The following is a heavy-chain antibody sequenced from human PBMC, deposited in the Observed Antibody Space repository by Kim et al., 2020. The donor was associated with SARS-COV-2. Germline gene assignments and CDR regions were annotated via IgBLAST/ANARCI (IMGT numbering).Heavy chain of an antibody. J-gene: IGHJ2*01. CDR1: GFTFSSYD. CDR2: IGTKADT. D-gene: IGHD1-20*01. V-gene: IGHV3-13*04. Sequence: GGSLRLSCAASGFTFSSYDMHWVRQGTEKGLEWVSSIGTKADTYYPDSVKDRFTIYRENAKDSFYLQMNSLRAEDTADYYCARGPIEEGIRATKGYFDLWGRGTVVTVSS. CDR3: ARGPIEEGIRATKGYFDL.